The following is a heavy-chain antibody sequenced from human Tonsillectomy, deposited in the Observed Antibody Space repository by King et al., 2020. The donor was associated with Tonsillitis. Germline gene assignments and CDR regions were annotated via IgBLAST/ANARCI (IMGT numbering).Heavy chain of an antibody. J-gene: IGHJ5*01. CDR3: AKGDYSNYDS. CDR1: GGSISPYY. CDR2: IYYTGTI. D-gene: IGHD4-11*01. Sequence: VQLQESGPGLVKPSETLSLTCTVSGGSISPYYWSWIRQPPGKGLERIGYIYYTGTISYNPSLRSRVTISVDTSKNQFSLKVNSVIAADTAVYYCAKGDYSNYDSWGQGALVTVSS. V-gene: IGHV4-59*01.